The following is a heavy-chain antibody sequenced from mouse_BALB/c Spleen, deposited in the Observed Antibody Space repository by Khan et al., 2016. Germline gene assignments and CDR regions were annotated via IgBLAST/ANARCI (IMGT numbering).Heavy chain of an antibody. J-gene: IGHJ2*01. Sequence: EVQLQESGPGLVKPSQSLSLTCTVTGYSITSDYAWNWIRQFPGNKLEWMGYISYSGSTSYTPSLKSRISITRDTSKNQFFLQLNSVTTEDTATYYCARDYYGSSFFDDWGQGTTLTVSS. CDR3: ARDYYGSSFFDD. CDR2: ISYSGST. CDR1: GYSITSDYA. D-gene: IGHD1-1*01. V-gene: IGHV3-2*02.